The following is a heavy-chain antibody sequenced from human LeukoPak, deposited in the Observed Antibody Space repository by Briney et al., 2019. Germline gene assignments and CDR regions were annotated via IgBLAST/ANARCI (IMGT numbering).Heavy chain of an antibody. D-gene: IGHD2-2*01. Sequence: PGGSLRLSCAASGITFSNYGMHWVRQAPGKGLEWVTFIRYDGSNTYYADSVKGRFTVSRDNSKNTLYLQMNSLRSDDTAVYYCARGSLRSSTSCTGYWGQGTLVTVSS. V-gene: IGHV3-30*02. CDR1: GITFSNYG. CDR3: ARGSLRSSTSCTGY. J-gene: IGHJ4*02. CDR2: IRYDGSNT.